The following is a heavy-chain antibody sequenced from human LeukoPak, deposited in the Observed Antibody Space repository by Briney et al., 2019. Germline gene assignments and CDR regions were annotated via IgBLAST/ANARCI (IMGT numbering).Heavy chain of an antibody. J-gene: IGHJ5*02. D-gene: IGHD4/OR15-4a*01. CDR3: VKSDYFDP. CDR2: IKRDESTA. CDR1: GFTFSSSW. Sequence: GGPLSLSCAASGFTFSSSWMNWVRQAPGKGLVWVARIKRDESTATYADSVRGRFRISRDNAKNTVYLQMNSLRAEDTAVYYCVKSDYFDPWGQGTLVTVSS. V-gene: IGHV3-74*01.